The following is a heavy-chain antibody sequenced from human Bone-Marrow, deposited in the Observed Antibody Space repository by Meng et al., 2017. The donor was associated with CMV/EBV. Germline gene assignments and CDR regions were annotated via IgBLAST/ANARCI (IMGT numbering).Heavy chain of an antibody. V-gene: IGHV3-23*03. CDR2: IYSGGSST. J-gene: IGHJ5*02. CDR3: AKDASFWSGFNWFDP. Sequence: GGSLRLSCAASGFTFSSYAMSWVRQAPGKGLEWVSVIYSGGSSTYYADSVKGRFTISRDNSKNTLYLQMNSLRAEDTAVYYCAKDASFWSGFNWFDPWGQGTLVTVSS. D-gene: IGHD3-3*01. CDR1: GFTFSSYA.